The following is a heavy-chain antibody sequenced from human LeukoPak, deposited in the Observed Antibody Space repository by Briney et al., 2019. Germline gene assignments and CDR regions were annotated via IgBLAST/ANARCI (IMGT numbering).Heavy chain of an antibody. CDR1: GFTFSSYE. V-gene: IGHV3-48*03. Sequence: PGGSLRLSCAASGFTFSSYEMNWVRQAPGKGLEWVSYISSSGSTIYYADSVKGRFTISRDNAKNSLYLQMNSLRAEDTGVYYCARVGGYYQEVGYWGQGTLVTVSS. CDR3: ARVGGYYQEVGY. J-gene: IGHJ4*02. D-gene: IGHD3-22*01. CDR2: ISSSGSTI.